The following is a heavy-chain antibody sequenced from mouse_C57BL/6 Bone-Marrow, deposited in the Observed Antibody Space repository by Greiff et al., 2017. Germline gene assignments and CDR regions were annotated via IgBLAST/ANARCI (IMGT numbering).Heavy chain of an antibody. V-gene: IGHV3-1*01. Sequence: ESGPGMVKPSQSLSLTCTVTGYSITSGYDWHWIRHFPGNKLEWMGYISYSGSTNYNPSLKSRISITHDTSKNHFFLKLNSVTTEDTATYYCARDPSYYYGSSYGWYFDVWGTGTTVTVSS. CDR2: ISYSGST. D-gene: IGHD1-1*01. J-gene: IGHJ1*03. CDR1: GYSITSGYD. CDR3: ARDPSYYYGSSYGWYFDV.